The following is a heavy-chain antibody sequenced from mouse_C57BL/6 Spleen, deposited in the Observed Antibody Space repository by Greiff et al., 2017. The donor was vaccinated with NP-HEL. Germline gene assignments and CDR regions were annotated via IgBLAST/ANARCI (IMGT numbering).Heavy chain of an antibody. D-gene: IGHD2-3*01. J-gene: IGHJ2*01. Sequence: VQLQQSGAELVKPGASVKLSCKASGYTFTSYWMHWVKQRPGQGLEWIGMIHPNSGSTNYNEKFKSKATLTVDKSSSTAYMQLSSLTSEDSAVYYCARSDGSYFDYWGQGTTLTVSS. V-gene: IGHV1-64*01. CDR2: IHPNSGST. CDR3: ARSDGSYFDY. CDR1: GYTFTSYW.